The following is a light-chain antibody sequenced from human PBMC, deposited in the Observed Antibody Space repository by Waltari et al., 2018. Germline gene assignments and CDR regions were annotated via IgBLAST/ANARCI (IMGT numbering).Light chain of an antibody. CDR1: QSVYNF. CDR2: EAS. Sequence: VVLTHSPATLSLSPGEIATLSCRASQSVYNFLAWYQQKPGQAPRLLIYEASQRATGIPARFSGSGSGTDFTLTISNLEPEDVAVYYCQQRANWPPLTFGGGTKVEIK. V-gene: IGKV3-11*01. CDR3: QQRANWPPLT. J-gene: IGKJ4*01.